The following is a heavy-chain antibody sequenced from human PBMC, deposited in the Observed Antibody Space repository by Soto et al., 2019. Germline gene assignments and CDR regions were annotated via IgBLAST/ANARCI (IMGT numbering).Heavy chain of an antibody. CDR2: ISSGGGST. V-gene: IGHV3-23*01. CDR3: AKETMVRGILDY. J-gene: IGHJ4*02. Sequence: EVQLSESGGGWVQPGGSLRLSCSASGFTFSSYAMSWVRQAPGRGLERVSAISSGGGSTDYADSVKGRFTISRDDSTSTLYLQMNSLRAEDTAVYYCAKETMVRGILDYWGQGTLVTVSS. D-gene: IGHD3-10*01. CDR1: GFTFSSYA.